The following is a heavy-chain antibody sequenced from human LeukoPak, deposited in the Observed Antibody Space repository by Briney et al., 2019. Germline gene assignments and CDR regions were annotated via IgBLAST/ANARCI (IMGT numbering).Heavy chain of an antibody. CDR1: GYTFASYY. Sequence: GASVKVSCKASGYTFASYYMHWVRQAPGPGLEWMGIINPSGGSTTYAQKFQGRVTMTRDTSTSTIYMELSSLRSEDTAVYYCARSYCGGDCSSGYSDYWGQGTLVTVSS. CDR3: ARSYCGGDCSSGYSDY. CDR2: INPSGGST. J-gene: IGHJ4*02. D-gene: IGHD2-21*02. V-gene: IGHV1-46*01.